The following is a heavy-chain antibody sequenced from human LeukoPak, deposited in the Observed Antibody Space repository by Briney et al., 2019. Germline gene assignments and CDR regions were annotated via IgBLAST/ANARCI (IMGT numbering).Heavy chain of an antibody. CDR1: GGSISGYY. J-gene: IGHJ4*02. Sequence: SETLSLTCTVSGGSISGYYWSWIRQSPGKRLEWIAYISFTGDTNYNPSLKSRVTISLDTSKTHFSLTLSSLTAADTAVYYCARSPPGWYYDNSGQYYFDTWGQGALVTVSS. CDR2: ISFTGDT. V-gene: IGHV4-59*08. CDR3: ARSPPGWYYDNSGQYYFDT. D-gene: IGHD3-22*01.